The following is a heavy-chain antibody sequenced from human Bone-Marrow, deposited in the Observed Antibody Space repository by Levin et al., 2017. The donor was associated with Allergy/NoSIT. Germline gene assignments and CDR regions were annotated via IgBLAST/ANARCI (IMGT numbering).Heavy chain of an antibody. CDR3: ARDYGSGSYRHHAFDI. D-gene: IGHD3-10*01. CDR2: INPNGGGT. Sequence: ASVKVSCKASGYTFTGYYMHWVRQAPGQGLEWMGRINPNGGGTNYAQKFQGRVTMTRDTSISTAYMELSRLRSDDTAVYYCARDYGSGSYRHHAFDIWGQGTMVTVSS. V-gene: IGHV1-2*06. J-gene: IGHJ3*02. CDR1: GYTFTGYY.